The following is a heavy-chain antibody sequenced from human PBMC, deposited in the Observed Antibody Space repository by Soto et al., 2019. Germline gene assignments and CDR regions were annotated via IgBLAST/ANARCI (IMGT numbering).Heavy chain of an antibody. CDR3: ARGGKAGSGQYYLHDY. CDR2: MNPDGSSR. D-gene: IGHD3-10*01. CDR1: GFTFSSNW. J-gene: IGHJ4*02. V-gene: IGHV3-74*01. Sequence: EVQLVESGGDLVQPGGSLRLSCEASGFTFSSNWMHWVRQAPGKGLVWVSRMNPDGSSRGYADSVKGRFTISRDNAKNKLFQQINSLSAEDTDVYYCARGGKAGSGQYYLHDYRGQGPLVTVSS.